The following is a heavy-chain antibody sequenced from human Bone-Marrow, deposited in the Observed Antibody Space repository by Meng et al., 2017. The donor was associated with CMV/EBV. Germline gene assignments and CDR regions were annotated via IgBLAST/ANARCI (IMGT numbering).Heavy chain of an antibody. J-gene: IGHJ4*02. V-gene: IGHV1-69*01. D-gene: IGHD5-18*01. Sequence: LQLVECGGEVKKAGLKVKVTCKASGGTFSSYDMRWVRQAPGQGLEWMGGIIPIFGTANYAQKFQGRVTITADESTSTAYMELRSLRSADTAVYYCARDHGYTAFDYWGQGTLVTVSS. CDR2: IIPIFGTA. CDR3: ARDHGYTAFDY. CDR1: GGTFSSYD.